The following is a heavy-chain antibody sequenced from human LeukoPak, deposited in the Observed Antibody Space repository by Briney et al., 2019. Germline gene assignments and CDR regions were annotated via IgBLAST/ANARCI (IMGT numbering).Heavy chain of an antibody. CDR2: TYYRSKWYN. D-gene: IGHD3-10*01. CDR3: ARDMDYYGSGNYYNSRWFDP. Sequence: SQTLSLTCAISGDSVSNNSVAWNWIRHSPSRGLEWLGRTYYRSKWYNDYAVSVKGRITINPAAAKNQFSLQLNSLTPDDTAVHYCARDMDYYGSGNYYNSRWFDPWGKGTLVTVSS. V-gene: IGHV6-1*01. J-gene: IGHJ5*02. CDR1: GDSVSNNSVA.